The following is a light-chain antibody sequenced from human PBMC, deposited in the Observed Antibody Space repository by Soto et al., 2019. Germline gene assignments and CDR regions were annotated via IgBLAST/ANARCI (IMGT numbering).Light chain of an antibody. Sequence: QSALTQPASVSGSPGQSITISCTGTSSDIGTYNFVSWYQVHPGRAPKLIIHDVGDRPSGVSNRSSGSKSGNTASLTISGPQPEDEADYYCSSYRSTTTVFGTGTKLTVL. CDR3: SSYRSTTTV. J-gene: IGLJ1*01. V-gene: IGLV2-14*01. CDR1: SSDIGTYNF. CDR2: DVG.